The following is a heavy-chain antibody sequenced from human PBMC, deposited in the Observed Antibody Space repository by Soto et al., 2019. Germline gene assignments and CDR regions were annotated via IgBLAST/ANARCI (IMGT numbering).Heavy chain of an antibody. J-gene: IGHJ4*02. CDR1: GFTFNIYG. CDR3: AKDQASGQGSFDS. Sequence: GSLRLTCSASGFTFNIYGMHWVRQAPDKGLEWVALISYDGSNQYYADSVKVRFTISRDNSKNTLFLQMNSLRADDKAVYYCAKDQASGQGSFDSWGQGTLVTVYS. CDR2: ISYDGSNQ. V-gene: IGHV3-30*18.